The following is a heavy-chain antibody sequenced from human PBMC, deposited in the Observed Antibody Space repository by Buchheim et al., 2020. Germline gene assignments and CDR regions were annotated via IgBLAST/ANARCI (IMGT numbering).Heavy chain of an antibody. CDR3: ASYDFWRGFYLD. D-gene: IGHD3-3*01. CDR2: INPDGSTT. J-gene: IGHJ4*02. CDR1: GFTFDNYW. V-gene: IGHV3-74*02. Sequence: EVQLVESGGGLVQPGGSLRLSCAASGFTFDNYWMHWVRQAPGKGLVWVSHINPDGSTTTYADSVKGRFTISNDNAKNTLYLQMDSLRAEDTAEYYCASYDFWRGFYLDWGQGTL.